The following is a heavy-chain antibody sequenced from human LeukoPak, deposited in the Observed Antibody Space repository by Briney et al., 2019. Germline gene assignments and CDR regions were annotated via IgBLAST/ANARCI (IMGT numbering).Heavy chain of an antibody. CDR1: GYTFTSYG. CDR2: ISAYNGNT. CDR3: ARDLRIAAAGTDY. Sequence: GASVKVSCKAAGYTFTSYGISWVRQAPGQGLEWMGWISAYNGNTDYAQKLQGRVTMTTDTSTNTAYMDLRSLSSDDTAVYYCARDLRIAAAGTDYWGQGTLVTVSS. V-gene: IGHV1-18*01. D-gene: IGHD6-13*01. J-gene: IGHJ4*02.